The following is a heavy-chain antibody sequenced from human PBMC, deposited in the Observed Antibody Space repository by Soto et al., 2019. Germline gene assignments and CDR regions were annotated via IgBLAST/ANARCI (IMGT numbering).Heavy chain of an antibody. CDR2: IYSGGST. CDR3: ARDFLLVDTPPADYYYCMDV. V-gene: IGHV3-53*01. Sequence: EVQLVESGGGLIQPVGSLRLSCAASGFTVSSNYMSWVRQAPGKGLEWVSVIYSGGSTYYADSVKGRFTISRDNSKNTLYIKMNSLRAEDTAVYYCARDFLLVDTPPADYYYCMDVWGKGTTVTVSS. CDR1: GFTVSSNY. D-gene: IGHD5-18*01. J-gene: IGHJ6*04.